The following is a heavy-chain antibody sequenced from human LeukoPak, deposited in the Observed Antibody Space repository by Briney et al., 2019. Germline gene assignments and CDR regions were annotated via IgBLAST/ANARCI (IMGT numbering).Heavy chain of an antibody. Sequence: ASVEVSCKASGYTFTSYGISWVRQAPGQGLEWMGWISAYNGNTNYAQKLQGRVTMTTDTSTSTAYMELRSLRSDDTAVYYCARGEYSSGVFYFDYWGQGTLVTVSS. CDR3: ARGEYSSGVFYFDY. CDR1: GYTFTSYG. J-gene: IGHJ4*02. D-gene: IGHD6-19*01. CDR2: ISAYNGNT. V-gene: IGHV1-18*01.